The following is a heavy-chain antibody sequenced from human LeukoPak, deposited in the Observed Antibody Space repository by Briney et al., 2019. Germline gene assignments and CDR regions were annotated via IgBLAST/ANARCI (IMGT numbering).Heavy chain of an antibody. V-gene: IGHV1-18*01. CDR2: ISAYNGNT. CDR1: GYTFTSYG. Sequence: ASVKVSCKASGYTFTSYGISWVRQAPGQGLEWMGWISAYNGNTNYAQKLQGRVTMTTDTSTSTAYMELRSLRSDDTAVYYCARLGYCSSTSCQDYYYYYGMDVWGQGTTVTVSS. CDR3: ARLGYCSSTSCQDYYYYYGMDV. J-gene: IGHJ6*02. D-gene: IGHD2-2*01.